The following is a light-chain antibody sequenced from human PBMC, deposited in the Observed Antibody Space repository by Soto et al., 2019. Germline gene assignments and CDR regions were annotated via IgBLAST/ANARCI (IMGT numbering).Light chain of an antibody. CDR2: VNSDGSH. Sequence: QLVLTQSPSASASLGDSVKLTCTLSSRHIKYAIAWHQQQPEKGPRLLMKVNSDGSHNKGDGIPDRFSGSSSGAERYLTISSLQSEDEADYYCQTWGTGVLVFGGGTKLTVL. V-gene: IGLV4-69*01. CDR1: SRHIKYA. J-gene: IGLJ2*01. CDR3: QTWGTGVLV.